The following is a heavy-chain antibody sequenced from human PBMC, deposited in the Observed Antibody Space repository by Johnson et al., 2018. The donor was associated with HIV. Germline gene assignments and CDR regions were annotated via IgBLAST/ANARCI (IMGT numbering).Heavy chain of an antibody. CDR3: ARDGPHFFDSSGVRDDAFDI. CDR1: GFTFSSYA. CDR2: ISSNGGST. D-gene: IGHD3-22*01. Sequence: VQLVESGGGLVQPGGSLRLSCAASGFTFSSYAMHWVRQAPGKGLEYVSAISSNGGSTYYANSVKGRFTISRDNSQNMVYLQMNSLRAEDTAVYYCARDGPHFFDSSGVRDDAFDIWGPGTMVTVSS. V-gene: IGHV3-64*01. J-gene: IGHJ3*02.